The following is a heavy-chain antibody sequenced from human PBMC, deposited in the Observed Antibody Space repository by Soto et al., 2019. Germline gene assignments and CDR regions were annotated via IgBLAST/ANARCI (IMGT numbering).Heavy chain of an antibody. V-gene: IGHV3-13*01. CDR1: GFTFSNYD. D-gene: IGHD3-16*01. CDR2: IGTAGDT. CDR3: APGGLYI. Sequence: EVQLVESGGGLVQPGGSLRLSCAASGFTFSNYDMHWVRQTPGKGLEWVSGIGTAGDTSYPGSVKGRFSISREDGKNSVYLKMNSLRVEDTAVHYCAPGGLYICGQGTLVTVSS. J-gene: IGHJ4*02.